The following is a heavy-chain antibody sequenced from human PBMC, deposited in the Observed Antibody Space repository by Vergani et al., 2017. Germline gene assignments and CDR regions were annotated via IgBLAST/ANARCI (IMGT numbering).Heavy chain of an antibody. CDR1: GFTFSSYA. V-gene: IGHV3-23*01. J-gene: IGHJ4*02. Sequence: EVQLLESGGGLVQPGGSLRLSCAASGFTFSSYAMSWVRQAPGKGLEWVSAISGSGGSTYYADSVKGRFTIARDNSKNTLYLQMNSLRAEDTAVYYCAKLTYYYDSSGRDYWGQGTLVTVSS. CDR2: ISGSGGST. D-gene: IGHD3-22*01. CDR3: AKLTYYYDSSGRDY.